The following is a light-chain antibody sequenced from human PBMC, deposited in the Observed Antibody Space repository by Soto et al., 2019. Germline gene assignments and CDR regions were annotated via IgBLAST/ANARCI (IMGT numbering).Light chain of an antibody. CDR1: QSVSGSY. Sequence: EIVLTQSPGTLSLSPGERATLSCRASQSVSGSYLAWYQQKPGQAPRLLIYGASSRATGIPDRFSGSGSGKDFTLTISRTGRDDLPVDYCQRYGSPFTFAPETKVDIK. CDR3: QRYGSPFT. V-gene: IGKV3-20*01. CDR2: GAS. J-gene: IGKJ3*01.